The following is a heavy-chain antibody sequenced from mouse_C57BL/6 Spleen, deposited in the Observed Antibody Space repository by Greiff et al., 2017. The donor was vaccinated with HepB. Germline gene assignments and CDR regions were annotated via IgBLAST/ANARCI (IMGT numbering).Heavy chain of an antibody. D-gene: IGHD1-1*01. CDR3: ARLSSYYWYFDV. J-gene: IGHJ1*03. CDR2: IRNKANGYTT. V-gene: IGHV7-3*01. CDR1: GFTFTDYY. Sequence: EVKLVESGGGLVQPGGSLSLSCAASGFTFTDYYMSWVRQPPGKALEWLGFIRNKANGYTTEYSASVKGRFTISRDNSQSILYLQMNALRAEDSATYYCARLSSYYWYFDVWGTGTTVTVSS.